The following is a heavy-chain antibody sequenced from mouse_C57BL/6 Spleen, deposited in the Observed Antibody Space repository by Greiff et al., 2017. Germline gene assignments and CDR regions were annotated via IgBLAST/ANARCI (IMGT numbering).Heavy chain of an antibody. CDR1: GYTFTDYE. Sequence: VQLVESGAELVRPGASVTLSCKASGYTFTDYEMHWVKQTPVHGLEWIGAIDPETGGTAYNQKFKGKAILTADKSSSTAYMELRSLTSEDSAVYYCTRGGLYSNYEMDYWGQGTSVTVSS. V-gene: IGHV1-15*01. J-gene: IGHJ4*01. CDR3: TRGGLYSNYEMDY. CDR2: IDPETGGT. D-gene: IGHD2-5*01.